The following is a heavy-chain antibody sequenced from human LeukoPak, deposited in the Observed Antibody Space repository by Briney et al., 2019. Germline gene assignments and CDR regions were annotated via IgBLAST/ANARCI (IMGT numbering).Heavy chain of an antibody. CDR1: GGSIRSSSYY. J-gene: IGHJ4*02. Sequence: KPSETLSLTCTVSGGSIRSSSYYWGWIRQPPGKGLEWIGEINHSGSTNYNPSLKSRVTISVDTSKNQFSLKLSSVTAADTAVYYCARGRYHRYPLLGYCSGGSCYYFDYWGQGTLVTVSS. CDR3: ARGRYHRYPLLGYCSGGSCYYFDY. V-gene: IGHV4-39*07. CDR2: INHSGST. D-gene: IGHD2-15*01.